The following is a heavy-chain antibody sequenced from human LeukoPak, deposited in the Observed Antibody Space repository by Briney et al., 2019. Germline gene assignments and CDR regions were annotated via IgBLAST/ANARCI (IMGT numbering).Heavy chain of an antibody. D-gene: IGHD2-2*01. V-gene: IGHV4-39*01. CDR3: ARPARPYQNPFDY. J-gene: IGHJ4*02. CDR2: IYYSGST. Sequence: SETMSLTSTVAGGSISSSSYYWGWIRQPPGKGLEGIGSIYYSGSTYYNPSLKSRVTISVDTSRNQFSLKLSSVTAADTAVYYCARPARPYQNPFDYWGQGALVTVSS. CDR1: GGSISSSSYY.